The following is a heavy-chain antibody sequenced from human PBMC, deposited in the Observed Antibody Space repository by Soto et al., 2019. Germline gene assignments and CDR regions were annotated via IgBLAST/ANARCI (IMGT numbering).Heavy chain of an antibody. CDR3: ARSRTVRNYADDSSDYFYFFDY. CDR1: GDSISTFY. D-gene: IGHD3-22*01. Sequence: SETLSLTCTVSGDSISTFYWGWMRQSPGKELEWIGYVYYTGSTNYNPSLKSRVTISVDRSKNQFSLKLTSANAADTAVYYCARSRTVRNYADDSSDYFYFFDYWGQGTQVTVSS. CDR2: VYYTGST. J-gene: IGHJ4*02. V-gene: IGHV4-59*01.